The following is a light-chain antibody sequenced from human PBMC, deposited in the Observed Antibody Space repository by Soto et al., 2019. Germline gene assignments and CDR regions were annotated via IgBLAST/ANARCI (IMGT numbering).Light chain of an antibody. CDR3: HQYNNWPRT. V-gene: IGKV3-15*01. CDR2: RAS. J-gene: IGKJ5*01. Sequence: EIVMTQSPATLSVSPGERPSLSCRASQSVRNNLAWYQQKPGQAPSLLIYRASTRATGIPARFSGSGSGTEFTLTISGLQSEDFAVYFCHQYNNWPRTFGQGTRLEI. CDR1: QSVRNN.